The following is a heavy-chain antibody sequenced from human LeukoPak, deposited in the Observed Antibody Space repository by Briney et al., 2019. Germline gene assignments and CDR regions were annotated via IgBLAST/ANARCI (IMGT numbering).Heavy chain of an antibody. CDR3: ARDYCYYDSSGYYYIPYYFGY. J-gene: IGHJ4*02. Sequence: GASVKVSCKASGYTFTGYYMHWVRQAPGQGLEWMGRINPNSGGTNYAQKFQGRVTMTRDTSISTAYMELSRLRSDDTAVYYCARDYCYYDSSGYYYIPYYFGYWGQGTLVTVSS. CDR1: GYTFTGYY. V-gene: IGHV1-2*06. D-gene: IGHD3-22*01. CDR2: INPNSGGT.